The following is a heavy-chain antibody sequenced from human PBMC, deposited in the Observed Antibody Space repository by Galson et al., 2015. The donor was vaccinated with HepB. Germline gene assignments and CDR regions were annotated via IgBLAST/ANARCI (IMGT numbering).Heavy chain of an antibody. D-gene: IGHD3-10*01. Sequence: SVKVSCKASGYTFTGYYMHWVRQAPGQGLEWMGRINPNSGGTNYAQKFQGRVTMTRDTSISTAYMELSRLRSDDTAVYYCARGARDYYGSGSYPYFDYWGQGTLVTVSS. CDR3: ARGARDYYGSGSYPYFDY. CDR1: GYTFTGYY. V-gene: IGHV1-2*06. J-gene: IGHJ4*02. CDR2: INPNSGGT.